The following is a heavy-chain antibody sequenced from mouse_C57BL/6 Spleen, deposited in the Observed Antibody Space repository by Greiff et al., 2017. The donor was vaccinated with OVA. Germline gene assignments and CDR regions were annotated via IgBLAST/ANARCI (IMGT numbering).Heavy chain of an antibody. CDR3: ARSRYGYDDAGGFDY. Sequence: QVQLKESGAELAKPGASVKLSCKASGYTFTSYWMHWVKQRPGQGLEWIGYINPSSGYTKYNQKFKDKATLTADKSSSTAYMQLSSLTYEDSAVYYCARSRYGYDDAGGFDYWGQGTTLTVSS. V-gene: IGHV1-7*01. D-gene: IGHD2-2*01. CDR2: INPSSGYT. J-gene: IGHJ2*01. CDR1: GYTFTSYW.